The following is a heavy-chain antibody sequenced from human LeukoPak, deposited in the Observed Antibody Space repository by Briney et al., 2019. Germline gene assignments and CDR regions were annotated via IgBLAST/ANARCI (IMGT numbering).Heavy chain of an antibody. V-gene: IGHV1-69*05. CDR2: IIPIFGTA. CDR1: GGTFSSYA. J-gene: IGHJ6*03. D-gene: IGHD4-11*01. CDR3: ARTRGDYSNYDYYYYMDV. Sequence: SVNVSCKASGGTFSSYAISWVRQAPGQGLEWMGGIIPIFGTANYAQKFQGRVTITTDESTSTAYMELSSLRSEDTAVYYCARTRGDYSNYDYYYYMDVWGKGTTVTVSS.